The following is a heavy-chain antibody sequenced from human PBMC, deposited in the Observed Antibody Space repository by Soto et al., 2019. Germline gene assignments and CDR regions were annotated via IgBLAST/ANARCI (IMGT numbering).Heavy chain of an antibody. D-gene: IGHD3-22*01. V-gene: IGHV1-18*01. CDR2: ISANNGNT. CDR3: ARRYYDSSGYSTYYFDY. J-gene: IGHJ4*02. Sequence: QAPGQGLEWVGWISANNGNTNYAQKLQGRVTMTTDTSTSTAYMELRSLRSDDTAVYYCARRYYDSSGYSTYYFDYWGQGTLVTVSS.